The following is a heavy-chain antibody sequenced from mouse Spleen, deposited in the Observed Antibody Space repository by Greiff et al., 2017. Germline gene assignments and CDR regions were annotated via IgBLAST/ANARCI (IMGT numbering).Heavy chain of an antibody. J-gene: IGHJ1*01. V-gene: IGHV1-22*01. CDR2: INPNNGGT. Sequence: EVQLQQSGPELVKPGASVKMSCKASGYTFTDYNMHWVKQSHGKSLEWIGYINPNNGGTSYNQKFKGKATLTVNKSSSTAYMELRSLTSEDSAVYYCARRGDYYDYDGWYFDVWGAGTTVTVSS. D-gene: IGHD2-4*01. CDR1: GYTFTDYN. CDR3: ARRGDYYDYDGWYFDV.